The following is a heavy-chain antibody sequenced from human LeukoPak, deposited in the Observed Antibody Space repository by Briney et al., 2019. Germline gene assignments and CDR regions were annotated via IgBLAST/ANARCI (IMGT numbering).Heavy chain of an antibody. J-gene: IGHJ4*03. CDR2: IDHRGSS. CDR1: GESFSAYF. V-gene: IGHV4-34*01. Sequence: PSETLSLTCAVHGESFSAYFWSWIRQVPGKGLEWIGEIDHRGSSNYNPPLKSRATISVDTSKNHFSLSLTSVTAADTAVYYCETRSSTLAAARCFDDWGQGTVVTVSS. CDR3: ETRSSTLAAARCFDD. D-gene: IGHD6-6*01.